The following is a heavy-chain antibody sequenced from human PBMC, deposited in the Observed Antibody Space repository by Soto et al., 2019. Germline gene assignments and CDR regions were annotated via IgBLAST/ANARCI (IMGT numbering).Heavy chain of an antibody. CDR2: LYPSGCT. V-gene: IGHV4-4*02. Sequence: QVQLQESGPGLVTPSGTLSLTCSVSGVSISRSNWWTWVRQAPGKGLEWIGELYPSGCTTYNPSLQNRVTISVDCSKNQRSLTLTSVTAADTAVYYCARCLDCSNGGRFDPWGQGALVTVSS. J-gene: IGHJ5*02. CDR1: GVSISRSNW. CDR3: ARCLDCSNGGRFDP. D-gene: IGHD2-8*01.